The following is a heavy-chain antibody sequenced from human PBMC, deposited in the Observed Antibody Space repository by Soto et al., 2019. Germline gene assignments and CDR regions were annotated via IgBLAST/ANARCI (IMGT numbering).Heavy chain of an antibody. V-gene: IGHV1-69*06. CDR2: IIPIFGTA. D-gene: IGHD6-6*01. Sequence: QVQLVQSGAEVKKPGSSVKVSCKASGGTFSSYAISWVRQAPGQGLEWMGGIIPIFGTANYAQKFQGRVTITADKSTSTAYMELSSLRSEDTAVYYCARAVIRAARNYYYYGMDVWGQGTTVTVSS. CDR1: GGTFSSYA. J-gene: IGHJ6*02. CDR3: ARAVIRAARNYYYYGMDV.